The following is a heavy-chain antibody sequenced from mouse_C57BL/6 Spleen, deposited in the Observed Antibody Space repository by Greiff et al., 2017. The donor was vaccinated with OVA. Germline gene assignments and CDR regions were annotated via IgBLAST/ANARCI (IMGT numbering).Heavy chain of an antibody. CDR2: ISSGSSTI. J-gene: IGHJ1*03. Sequence: EVQGVESGGGLVKPGGSLKLSCAASGFTFSDYGMHWVRQAPEKGLEWVAYISSGSSTIYYADTGKGRFTISRDNAKNTLFLQMTSLRSEDTAMYYCARFLYYGSSYGYFDVWGTGTTVTVSS. CDR3: ARFLYYGSSYGYFDV. D-gene: IGHD1-1*01. CDR1: GFTFSDYG. V-gene: IGHV5-17*01.